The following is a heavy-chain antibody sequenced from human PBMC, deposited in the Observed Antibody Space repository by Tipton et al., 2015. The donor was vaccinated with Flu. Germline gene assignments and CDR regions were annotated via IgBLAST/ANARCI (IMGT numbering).Heavy chain of an antibody. CDR2: IIPLFHTT. V-gene: IGHV1-69*01. D-gene: IGHD5-18*01. CDR1: GVTFSNYA. CDR3: ARDHGYTYATSSYYYYGMDV. J-gene: IGHJ6*02. Sequence: QLVQSGAEVKKPGSSVKVSCKASGVTFSNYAVSWVRQAPGQGLEWMGGIIPLFHTTKYAQKFQGRVTITADESTSTVYLELSSLSSEDTAVYYCARDHGYTYATSSYYYYGMDVWGQGTSVTVSS.